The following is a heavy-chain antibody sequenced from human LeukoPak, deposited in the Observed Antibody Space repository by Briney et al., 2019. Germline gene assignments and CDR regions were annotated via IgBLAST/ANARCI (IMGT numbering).Heavy chain of an antibody. J-gene: IGHJ5*02. Sequence: PGGSLRLSCAASGFTFSSYATSWVRQAPGKGLEWVSAISGSGGSTYYADSVKGRFTISRDNSKNTLYLQMNSLRAEDTAVYYCAKDAPIAAAGTNWFDPWGQGTLVTVSS. CDR3: AKDAPIAAAGTNWFDP. V-gene: IGHV3-23*01. CDR2: ISGSGGST. D-gene: IGHD6-13*01. CDR1: GFTFSSYA.